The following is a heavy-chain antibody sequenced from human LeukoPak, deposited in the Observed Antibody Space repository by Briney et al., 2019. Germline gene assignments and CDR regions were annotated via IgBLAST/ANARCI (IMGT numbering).Heavy chain of an antibody. D-gene: IGHD2-21*02. Sequence: GGSLRLSCAASGFTFSSYSMSWVRQAPGKGLEWVSAISGSGGSTYYADSVKGRFTISRDNSKDTLYLQMNSLRAEDTAVYYCAREVVTAGPTRWYFDLWGRGTLVTVSS. CDR1: GFTFSSYS. J-gene: IGHJ2*01. V-gene: IGHV3-23*01. CDR3: AREVVTAGPTRWYFDL. CDR2: ISGSGGST.